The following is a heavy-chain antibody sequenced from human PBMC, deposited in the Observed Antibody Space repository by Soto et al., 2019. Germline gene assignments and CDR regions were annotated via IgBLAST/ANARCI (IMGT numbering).Heavy chain of an antibody. D-gene: IGHD2-21*02. CDR3: ARDRGCGGDCYSFDY. J-gene: IGHJ4*02. CDR1: GYTFTSYY. Sequence: ASVKVSCKASGYTFTSYYMHWVRQAPGQGLEWMGIINPSGGSTSYAQKFQGRVTMTRDTSTSTVYMELSSLRSEDTAVYYCARDRGCGGDCYSFDYWGQGTLVTVSS. V-gene: IGHV1-46*03. CDR2: INPSGGST.